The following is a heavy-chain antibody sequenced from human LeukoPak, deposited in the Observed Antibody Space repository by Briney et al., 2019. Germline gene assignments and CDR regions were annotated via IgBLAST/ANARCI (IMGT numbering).Heavy chain of an antibody. D-gene: IGHD1-26*01. CDR1: GFTFDDYA. CDR3: ARDQGGSYFVGHKKDYYYMDV. Sequence: GGSLRLSCAASGFTFDDYAMHWVRQAPGKGREWVSGISWNSGNIVYADSVKGRFTIYRDNAKNSLYLQMNSLRAEDTAVYYCARDQGGSYFVGHKKDYYYMDVWGKGTTVTVSS. J-gene: IGHJ6*03. V-gene: IGHV3-9*01. CDR2: ISWNSGNI.